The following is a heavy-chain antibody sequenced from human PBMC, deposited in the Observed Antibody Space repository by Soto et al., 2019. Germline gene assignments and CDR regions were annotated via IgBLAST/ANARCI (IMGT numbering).Heavy chain of an antibody. J-gene: IGHJ4*02. CDR3: ARGQGNSGYDPLDF. V-gene: IGHV1-3*01. CDR2: INAGNGNT. Sequence: ASVKVSCKASGYTFTTYAMHWVRQAPGQRLEWMGWINAGNGNTKYSQKLQGRVTITKDTSASTVYMELSSLTSEDTALYYCARGQGNSGYDPLDFWGLGTLVTVSS. D-gene: IGHD5-12*01. CDR1: GYTFTTYA.